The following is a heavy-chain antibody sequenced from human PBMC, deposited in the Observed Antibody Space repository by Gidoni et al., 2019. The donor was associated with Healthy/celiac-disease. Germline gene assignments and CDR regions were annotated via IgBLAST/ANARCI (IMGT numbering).Heavy chain of an antibody. D-gene: IGHD6-19*01. CDR3: ARVRGRSSGWNFDY. Sequence: QVQLQESGPGLVKPSETLSLTCTVSGGSVSSGSYYWSWIRQPPGKGLEWIGYIYYSGSTNYNPSLKSRVTISVDTSKNQFSLKLSSVTAADTAVYYCARVRGRSSGWNFDYWGQGTLVTVSS. CDR1: GGSVSSGSYY. J-gene: IGHJ4*02. CDR2: IYYSGST. V-gene: IGHV4-61*01.